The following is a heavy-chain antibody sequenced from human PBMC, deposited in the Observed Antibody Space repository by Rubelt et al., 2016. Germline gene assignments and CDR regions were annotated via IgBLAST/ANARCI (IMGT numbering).Heavy chain of an antibody. CDR2: IYHSGST. V-gene: IGHV4-4*02. Sequence: QVQLQQWGAGLLKPSETLSLTCAVSGGSISSSNWWSWVRQPLGKGLEWIGDIYHSGSTHYNPSLKSLVTISVDKSKNQVSLKLSSGTAADTAVYYCARDRSVAGTLWGQGTLVTVSS. CDR1: GGSISSSNW. J-gene: IGHJ4*02. D-gene: IGHD6-19*01. CDR3: ARDRSVAGTL.